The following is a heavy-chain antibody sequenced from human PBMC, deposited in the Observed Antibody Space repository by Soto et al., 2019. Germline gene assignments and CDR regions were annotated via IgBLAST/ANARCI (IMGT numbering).Heavy chain of an antibody. CDR2: ISGSGGST. CDR1: GFTVSSYA. J-gene: IGHJ6*02. Sequence: PGGSLRLSCAASGFTVSSYAMSWVRQAPGKGLEWVSAISGSGGSTYYADSVKGRFTISRDNSKNTLYLQMNSLRAEDTAVYYCAKGALGDFWSGYYRRVSYYYYGMDVWGQGTTVTVSS. D-gene: IGHD3-3*01. V-gene: IGHV3-23*01. CDR3: AKGALGDFWSGYYRRVSYYYYGMDV.